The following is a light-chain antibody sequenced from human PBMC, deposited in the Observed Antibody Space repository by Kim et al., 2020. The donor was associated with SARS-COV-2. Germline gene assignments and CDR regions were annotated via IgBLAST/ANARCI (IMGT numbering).Light chain of an antibody. V-gene: IGKV1-16*02. CDR3: QQYSLFPYT. CDR1: QDISNV. CDR2: SAS. Sequence: SASVGDSVTITCRASQDISNVLAWFQQRPGRAPKTLIYSASELQDGVPPKFSASGSGTDFTLTISSLLPEDFATYSCQQYSLFPYTFGQGTKLEI. J-gene: IGKJ2*01.